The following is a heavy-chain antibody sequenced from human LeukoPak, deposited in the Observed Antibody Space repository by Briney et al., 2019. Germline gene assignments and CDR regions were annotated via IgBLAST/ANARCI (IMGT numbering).Heavy chain of an antibody. Sequence: ASVKVSCKASGYTFTGYYMHWVRQAPGQGLERMGWINPNSGGTNYAQKFQGRVTMTRDTSISTAYMELSRLRSDDTAVYYCASLGRDLDYGGNGGNYWGQGTLVTVSS. J-gene: IGHJ4*02. D-gene: IGHD4-23*01. CDR3: ASLGRDLDYGGNGGNY. CDR1: GYTFTGYY. V-gene: IGHV1-2*02. CDR2: INPNSGGT.